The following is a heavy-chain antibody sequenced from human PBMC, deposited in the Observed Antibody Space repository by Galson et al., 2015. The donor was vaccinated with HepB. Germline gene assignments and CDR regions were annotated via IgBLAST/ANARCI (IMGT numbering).Heavy chain of an antibody. V-gene: IGHV3-30*04. Sequence: SLRLSCAGSGFTFSSYAMHWVRQAPGKGLEWVAVISFDGFNKYYADSVKGRFTISRDNSKNTLYLQMNSLSAEDTAVYYCARGRMVRGLSLRYDAVDIWGQGTTVTVSS. J-gene: IGHJ3*02. CDR2: ISFDGFNK. CDR3: ARGRMVRGLSLRYDAVDI. CDR1: GFTFSSYA. D-gene: IGHD3-10*01.